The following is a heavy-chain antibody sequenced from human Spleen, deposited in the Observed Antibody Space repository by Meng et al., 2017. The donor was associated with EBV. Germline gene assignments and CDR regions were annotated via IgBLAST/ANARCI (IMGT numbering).Heavy chain of an antibody. V-gene: IGHV4-4*02. J-gene: IGHJ4*02. Sequence: QGKAAGSGPGPVKPSGTLSLTCAVSGDSISRSNWWSWVRQAPGKGLEWIGEIFQTGNTNYSPSLESRVTISLDKSKNQFSLQLRSVTAADTAVYYCARGGMEIFTGYSPLYYFDLWGQGTLVTVSS. CDR2: IFQTGNT. CDR1: GDSISRSNW. D-gene: IGHD3-9*01. CDR3: ARGGMEIFTGYSPLYYFDL.